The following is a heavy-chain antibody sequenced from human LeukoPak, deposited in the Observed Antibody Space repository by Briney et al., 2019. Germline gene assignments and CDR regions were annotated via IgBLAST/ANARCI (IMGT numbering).Heavy chain of an antibody. V-gene: IGHV3-30*02. CDR3: AKNYGSGSSVKYYYYMDV. CDR1: GLTFSRSS. J-gene: IGHJ6*03. CDR2: IRYDGSDK. Sequence: PGGSLRLSCAASGLTFSRSSMNWVRQAPGKGLEWVTFIRYDGSDKYYADSVKGRFTVSRDNSQNTLYLQMNSLRVEDTAVYYCAKNYGSGSSVKYYYYMDVWGKGTTVTVSS. D-gene: IGHD3-10*01.